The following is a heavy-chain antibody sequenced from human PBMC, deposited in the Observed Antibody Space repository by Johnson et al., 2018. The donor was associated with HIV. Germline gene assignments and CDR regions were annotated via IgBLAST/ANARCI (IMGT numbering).Heavy chain of an antibody. Sequence: EVQLVESGGGLVQPGRSLRLSCAASGFTFDDYAMHWVRQAPGKGLEWVSGISWNSGSIGYADSVKGRFTISRENAKNSLYLQMNSLRAEDTALYYCAKLGVVQAVDIWGQGTMVTVSS. CDR1: GFTFDDYA. CDR2: ISWNSGSI. CDR3: AKLGVVQAVDI. J-gene: IGHJ3*02. V-gene: IGHV3-9*01. D-gene: IGHD3-3*01.